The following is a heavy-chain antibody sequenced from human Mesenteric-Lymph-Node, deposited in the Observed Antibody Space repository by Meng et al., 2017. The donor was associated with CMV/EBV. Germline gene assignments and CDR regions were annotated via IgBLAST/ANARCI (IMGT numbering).Heavy chain of an antibody. CDR2: INSDGSTT. CDR3: AMTNRAKDLNLDY. V-gene: IGHV3-74*01. Sequence: GESLKISCAASGFTFSSYWMHWVRQAPGKGLVWVSRINSDGSTTNYADSVKGRFTISRDNAKNTLYLQMNSLRAEDTAVYYCAMTNRAKDLNLDYWGQGTLVTVSS. D-gene: IGHD2/OR15-2a*01. CDR1: GFTFSSYW. J-gene: IGHJ4*02.